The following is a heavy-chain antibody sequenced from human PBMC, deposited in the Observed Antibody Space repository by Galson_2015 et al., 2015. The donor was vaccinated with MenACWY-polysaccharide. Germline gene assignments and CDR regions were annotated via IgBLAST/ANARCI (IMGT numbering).Heavy chain of an antibody. CDR3: VRDKGNFQTSD. D-gene: IGHD4-23*01. CDR2: IDYNEHT. V-gene: IGHV4-39*07. J-gene: IGHJ4*02. CDR1: GGSISVSGSY. Sequence: SETLSLTCTVSGGSISVSGSYWGWIRQPPGKGLEWIGTIDYNEHTYYKSSLRGRVIISQDKSRNQVFLKLTSVAAADTAVYFCVRDKGNFQTSDWGQGTLVTVSS.